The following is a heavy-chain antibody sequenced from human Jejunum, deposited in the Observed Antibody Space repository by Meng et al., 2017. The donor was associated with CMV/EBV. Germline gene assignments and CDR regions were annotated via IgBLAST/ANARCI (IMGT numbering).Heavy chain of an antibody. V-gene: IGHV3-53*01. D-gene: IGHD6-6*01. Sequence: CAVSGFPVSSNYMSWVRQAPGKGLEWVSVIYAGGSAYYADSVKDRFTISRDNSKNTLYLQMNSLRAEDTAVYYCARGTIAAELFDYWGQGTLVTVSS. CDR2: IYAGGSA. CDR3: ARGTIAAELFDY. J-gene: IGHJ4*02. CDR1: GFPVSSNY.